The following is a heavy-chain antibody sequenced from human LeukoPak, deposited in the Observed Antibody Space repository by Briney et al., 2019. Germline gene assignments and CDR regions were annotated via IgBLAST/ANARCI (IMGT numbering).Heavy chain of an antibody. CDR2: ISGSGGST. Sequence: GGSLRLSCAASGFTFSSYAMSWVRQAPGKGLDWAPAISGSGGSTYYADSVRGRFTISRDNSKNTLYLQMNSLRAEDTALYYCAKDVNYGSGSYYNYWGQGTLVTVSS. D-gene: IGHD3-10*01. J-gene: IGHJ4*02. V-gene: IGHV3-23*01. CDR1: GFTFSSYA. CDR3: AKDVNYGSGSYYNY.